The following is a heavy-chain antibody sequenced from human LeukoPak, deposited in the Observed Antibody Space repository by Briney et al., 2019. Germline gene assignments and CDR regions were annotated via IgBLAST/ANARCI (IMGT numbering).Heavy chain of an antibody. CDR3: AKDRHYGGFDY. D-gene: IGHD4-23*01. Sequence: GRSLRLSCAASGFTFRSYGMHWVRQAPGKGLEWVAVIWYDGSNKYYADSVKGRFTISRDNSKNTLYLQMNSLRAEDTAVYYCAKDRHYGGFDYWGQGTLVTVSS. CDR2: IWYDGSNK. J-gene: IGHJ4*02. CDR1: GFTFRSYG. V-gene: IGHV3-33*06.